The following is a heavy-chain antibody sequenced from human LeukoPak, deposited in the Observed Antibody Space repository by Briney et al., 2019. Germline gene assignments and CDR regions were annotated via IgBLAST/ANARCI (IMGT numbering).Heavy chain of an antibody. D-gene: IGHD4-17*01. CDR3: ARGRLRVDYGDYGVGSHMDV. V-gene: IGHV1-8*01. J-gene: IGHJ6*03. Sequence: ASVKVSCTASGYTFTSYDINWVRQATGQGLEWMGWMNPNSGNTGYAQKFQGRVTMTRNTSISTAYMELSSLRSEDTAVYYCARGRLRVDYGDYGVGSHMDVWGKGTTVTVSS. CDR2: MNPNSGNT. CDR1: GYTFTSYD.